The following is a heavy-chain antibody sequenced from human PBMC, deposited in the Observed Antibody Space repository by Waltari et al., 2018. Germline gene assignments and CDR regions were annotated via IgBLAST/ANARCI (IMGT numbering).Heavy chain of an antibody. CDR2: MNPNNGNT. J-gene: IGHJ4*02. V-gene: IGHV1-8*01. D-gene: IGHD2-2*01. CDR1: GYTFTSND. CDR3: ARTICSSTDCDGFDY. Sequence: VQLVQSGAEVKKPGASVKVSCKASGYTFTSNDINWVRQATGPGPEWMGWMNPNNGNTGYEQKFQGRVTLTRDTSKSTAYMELSSLRSEDTAVYYWARTICSSTDCDGFDYWGQGTLVTVSS.